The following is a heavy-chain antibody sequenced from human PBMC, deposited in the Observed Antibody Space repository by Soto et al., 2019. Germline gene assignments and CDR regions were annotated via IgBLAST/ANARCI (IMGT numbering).Heavy chain of an antibody. CDR3: AIRIFGVEY. V-gene: IGHV3-23*01. J-gene: IGHJ4*02. CDR2: ISGTSPST. Sequence: EVQLLESGGGLVQPGGSLRLSCAASGFTFSAYAMSWVRQAPGKGLEWVSAISGTSPSTYYADSVQGWFTLSRDSSRKTLFLQMNTLRAEDTAVYFCAIRIFGVEYWGQGTQVTVSS. D-gene: IGHD3-3*01. CDR1: GFTFSAYA.